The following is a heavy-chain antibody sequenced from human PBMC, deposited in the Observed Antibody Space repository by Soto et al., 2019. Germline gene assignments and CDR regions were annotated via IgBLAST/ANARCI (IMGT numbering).Heavy chain of an antibody. J-gene: IGHJ5*02. D-gene: IGHD3-10*01. V-gene: IGHV1-18*01. CDR2: ISACDGNT. CDR3: ASEITMVRGVIRP. Sequence: ASVKVSCKTSGYTFTGYGITWVRQAPGQGLEWMGMISACDGNTSYAQKFQGRVTMTTDTSTSTVYMELSSLRSEDTAVYYCASEITMVRGVIRPWGQGTLVTV. CDR1: GYTFTGYG.